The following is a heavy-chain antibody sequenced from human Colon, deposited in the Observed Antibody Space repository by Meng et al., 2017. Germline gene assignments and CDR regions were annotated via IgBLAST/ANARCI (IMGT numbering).Heavy chain of an antibody. CDR3: ARDRPGGTVGAADY. CDR1: GFNFNTYW. V-gene: IGHV3-74*01. CDR2: IKSDGSRT. D-gene: IGHD1-26*01. Sequence: EVQLVESGGDLVQPGVSLSLPCAASGFNFNTYWMHWVRQAPGKGLVWVAHIKSDGSRTTYADSVRGRFTISRDNAKNTLNLQMHSLSADDTGIYYCARDRPGGTVGAADYWGQGTLVTVSS. J-gene: IGHJ4*02.